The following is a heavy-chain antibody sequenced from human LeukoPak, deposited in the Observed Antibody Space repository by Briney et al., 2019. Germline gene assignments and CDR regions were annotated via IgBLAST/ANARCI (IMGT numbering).Heavy chain of an antibody. CDR2: IFPGDSDT. V-gene: IGHV5-51*01. J-gene: IGHJ6*03. Sequence: GESLKISCKGSGYSFTDYWIGWVRQMPGKGLEWMGIIFPGDSDTKYSPSFQGQVTISADKSISTAYLQWSSLKASDTATYYCARVPRIAARPGKNYYYYYMDVWAKGTTVTVSS. D-gene: IGHD6-6*01. CDR1: GYSFTDYW. CDR3: ARVPRIAARPGKNYYYYYMDV.